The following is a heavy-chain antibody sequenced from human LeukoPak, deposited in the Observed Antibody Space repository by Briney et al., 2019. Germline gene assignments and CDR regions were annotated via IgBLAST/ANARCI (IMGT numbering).Heavy chain of an antibody. Sequence: GGSLRLSCSVSGFTLRDYDMTWVRQVPGKGLGWVSTITWDGGITTYANSVKGRFTIFRDNGKNSLYLQMSSLRAEDTAIYYCAKALRHFGETFDYWGQGTVVTVSS. D-gene: IGHD3-3*02. V-gene: IGHV3-20*04. CDR2: ITWDGGIT. CDR3: AKALRHFGETFDY. CDR1: GFTLRDYD. J-gene: IGHJ4*01.